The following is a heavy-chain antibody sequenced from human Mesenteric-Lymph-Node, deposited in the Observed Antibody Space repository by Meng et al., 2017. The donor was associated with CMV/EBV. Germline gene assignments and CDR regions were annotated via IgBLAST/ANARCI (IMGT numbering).Heavy chain of an antibody. V-gene: IGHV3-21*04. CDR3: AKGAGPDPQERY. D-gene: IGHD3-10*01. CDR2: INRASAFK. CDR1: GFSFGVYS. J-gene: IGHJ4*02. Sequence: GGSLRLSCAASGFSFGVYSMNWVRQAPGKGLEWVASINRASAFKYYADSVKGRFTVSRNNAKNPLYLQLNSLTAEDTAVYYCAKGAGPDPQERYWGQGALVTVSS.